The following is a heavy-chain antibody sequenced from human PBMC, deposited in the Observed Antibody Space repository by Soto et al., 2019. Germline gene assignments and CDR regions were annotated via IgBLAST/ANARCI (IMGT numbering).Heavy chain of an antibody. V-gene: IGHV2-5*02. Sequence: QITLKESGPTLVKPTQTLTLTCTFSGFSLSTSGVGVGWIRQPPGKALEWLALIYWDDDKRYSPSLKSRLTNTKDTSKNQVVLTMTNMDPVDTATYYCAHRRDYGDCDYDAFDIWGQGTMVTVSS. CDR3: AHRRDYGDCDYDAFDI. CDR1: GFSLSTSGVG. J-gene: IGHJ3*02. CDR2: IYWDDDK. D-gene: IGHD4-17*01.